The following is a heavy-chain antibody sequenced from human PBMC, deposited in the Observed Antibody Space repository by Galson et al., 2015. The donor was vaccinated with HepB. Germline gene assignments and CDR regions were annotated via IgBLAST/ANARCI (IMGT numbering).Heavy chain of an antibody. CDR2: IYFGGRT. J-gene: IGHJ3*02. Sequence: SETLSLTCAVFGVSISGGQYYWGWIRQSPTKGLDWIGSIYFGGRTYFSPSFQSRVAMSVDTSRNRLSLTLRSVTAADTAVYYCARPLVLNGRFTPGVGPFHIWGHGTMVTVSA. CDR3: ARPLVLNGRFTPGVGPFHI. CDR1: GVSISGGQYY. V-gene: IGHV4-39*01. D-gene: IGHD2-8*01.